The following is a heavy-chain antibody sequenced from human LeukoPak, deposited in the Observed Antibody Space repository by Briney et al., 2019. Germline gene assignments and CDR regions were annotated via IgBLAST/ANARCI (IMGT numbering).Heavy chain of an antibody. D-gene: IGHD6-19*01. J-gene: IGHJ4*02. CDR1: GFIFHDYA. CDR2: ISGGGGSK. V-gene: IGHV3-43*02. CDR3: ARESESSGWYDY. Sequence: PGRSLRLSCAASGFIFHDYAINWVRQAPGKGLKWFSRISGGGGSKFYADSVKGRFTISRDNSKIVLYLQMNSVRSDDTALYYGARESESSGWYDYWGQGTLVTVSS.